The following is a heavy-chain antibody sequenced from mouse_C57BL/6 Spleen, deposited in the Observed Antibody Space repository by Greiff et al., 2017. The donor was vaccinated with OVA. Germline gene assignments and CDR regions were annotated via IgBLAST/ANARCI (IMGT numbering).Heavy chain of an antibody. CDR3: ARSVSTMTYFDY. D-gene: IGHD2-4*01. J-gene: IGHJ2*01. Sequence: QVQLKQSGPELVKPGASVKISCKASGYAFSSSWMNWVKQRPGKGLEWIGRIYPGDGDTNYNGKFKGKATLTADKSSSTAYMQLSSLTSEDSAVYFCARSVSTMTYFDYWGQGTTLTVSS. CDR2: IYPGDGDT. CDR1: GYAFSSSW. V-gene: IGHV1-82*01.